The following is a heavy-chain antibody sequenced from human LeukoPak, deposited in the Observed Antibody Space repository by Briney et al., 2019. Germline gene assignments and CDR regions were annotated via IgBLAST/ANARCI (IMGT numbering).Heavy chain of an antibody. V-gene: IGHV3-48*02. CDR1: GFTVSNYN. Sequence: PGGSLRLSCAASGFTVSNYNMNWVRQARGKGLEWVSFISESGTAIYYAESVKGRFTISRDIARNSVYLQMNSLRDEDTALYYCARGPLGWSDYWGQGLPVTVSS. CDR3: ARGPLGWSDY. J-gene: IGHJ4*02. CDR2: ISESGTAI. D-gene: IGHD1-26*01.